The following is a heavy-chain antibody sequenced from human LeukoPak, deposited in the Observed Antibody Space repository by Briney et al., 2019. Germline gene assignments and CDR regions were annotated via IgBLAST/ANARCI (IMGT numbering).Heavy chain of an antibody. V-gene: IGHV5-51*01. CDR2: IYPGDSDT. J-gene: IGHJ3*02. D-gene: IGHD1-26*01. CDR1: GYSFTSYW. CDR3: ARGYSGSLVLDAFDI. Sequence: NSGESLKISCKGSGYSFTSYWIGWVRQMPGKGLEWVGIIYPGDSDTRYSPSFQGQVTISADKSISTAYLQWSSLKASDTAMYYCARGYSGSLVLDAFDIWGQGTMVTVSS.